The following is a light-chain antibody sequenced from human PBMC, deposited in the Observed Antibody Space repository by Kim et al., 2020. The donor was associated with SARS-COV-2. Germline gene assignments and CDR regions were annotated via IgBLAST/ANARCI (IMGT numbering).Light chain of an antibody. CDR1: SGHSSYA. CDR2: LNSDGSH. CDR3: QTWGTGIHVV. J-gene: IGLJ2*01. V-gene: IGLV4-69*01. Sequence: SVKLTCTLSSGHSSYAIAWHQQQPEKGPRYLMKLNSDGSHSKGDGIPARFSGSSSGAERYLTISSLQSEDEADYYCQTWGTGIHVVFGGGTQLTVL.